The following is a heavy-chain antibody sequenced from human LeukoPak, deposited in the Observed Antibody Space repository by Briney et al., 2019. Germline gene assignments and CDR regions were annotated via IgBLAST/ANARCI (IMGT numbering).Heavy chain of an antibody. V-gene: IGHV1-2*06. J-gene: IGHJ5*02. CDR2: IKPNSGGT. CDR1: GYTFTGYY. D-gene: IGHD3-16*01. CDR3: AGGVLHGGGDWFDP. Sequence: ASVKVSCKTSGYTFTGYYMHWMRQAPGQGVEWMGRIKPNSGGTYYAQKFQGRVTMTRDTSISTSYMELTSLISDDTAVYYCAGGVLHGGGDWFDPWGQGTLVTVSS.